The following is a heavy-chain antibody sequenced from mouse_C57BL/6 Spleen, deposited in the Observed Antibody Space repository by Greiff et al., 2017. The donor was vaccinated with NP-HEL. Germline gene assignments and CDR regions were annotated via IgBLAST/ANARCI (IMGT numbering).Heavy chain of an antibody. V-gene: IGHV1-69*01. CDR1: GYTFTSYW. Sequence: VQLQQSGAELVMPGASVKLSCKASGYTFTSYWMHWVKQRPGQGLEWIGEIAPSDSYTNYNQKFQGKSTLTVDKSSSTAYMQLSSLTSEDAAVYYCARSRVYDAMDYWGQGTSVTVSS. CDR3: ARSRVYDAMDY. CDR2: IAPSDSYT. J-gene: IGHJ4*01.